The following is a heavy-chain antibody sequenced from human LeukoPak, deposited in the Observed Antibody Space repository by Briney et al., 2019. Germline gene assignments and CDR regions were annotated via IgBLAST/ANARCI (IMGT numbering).Heavy chain of an antibody. CDR3: ARDSPRQYDILTGYYSGANFDY. CDR2: IKQDGSEK. V-gene: IGHV3-7*01. J-gene: IGHJ4*02. D-gene: IGHD3-9*01. Sequence: GGSLRLSCAASGFTFSSYWMRWVRQAPGKGLEWVANIKQDGSEKYYVDSVKGRFTISRDNAKNSLYLQMNSLRAEDTAVYYCARDSPRQYDILTGYYSGANFDYWGQGTLVTVSS. CDR1: GFTFSSYW.